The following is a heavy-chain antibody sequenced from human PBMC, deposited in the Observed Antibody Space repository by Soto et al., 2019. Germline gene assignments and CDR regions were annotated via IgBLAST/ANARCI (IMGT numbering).Heavy chain of an antibody. D-gene: IGHD6-13*01. CDR1: GYTFTSYG. Sequence: ASVKVSCKASGYTFTSYGISWVREAPGQGLEWMGWISAYNGNTNYAQKLQGRVTMTTDTSTSTAYMELRSLRSDETDVYYCARDRETRQAAVDYWGQGTLVTVSS. J-gene: IGHJ4*02. CDR3: ARDRETRQAAVDY. V-gene: IGHV1-18*01. CDR2: ISAYNGNT.